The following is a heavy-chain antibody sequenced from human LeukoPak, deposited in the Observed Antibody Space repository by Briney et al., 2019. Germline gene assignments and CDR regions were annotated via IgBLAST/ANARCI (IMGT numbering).Heavy chain of an antibody. V-gene: IGHV1-69*04. J-gene: IGHJ4*02. CDR1: GGTFINSA. CDR2: IIPIYGIA. CDR3: ARDTQDTAIVPGY. D-gene: IGHD5-18*01. Sequence: SVKVSCKASGGTFINSAISWVRQAPGQGLEWVGRIIPIYGIANHAPKFQGRVTITADKSTSTAYMELSSLSSEDTAMYFCARDTQDTAIVPGYWGQGTLITVSS.